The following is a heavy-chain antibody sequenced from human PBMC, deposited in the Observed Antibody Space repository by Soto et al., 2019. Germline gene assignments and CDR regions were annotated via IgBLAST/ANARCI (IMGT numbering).Heavy chain of an antibody. Sequence: EVQLVESGGGLVQPGGSLRLSCAASGFTFSSYWMSWVRRAPGKGLEWVANIKQDGSEKYYVDSVKGRFTISRDNAKHSLYLQMNSLRAEDTAVYYCARVIVVVPAATSGDFDYWGQGTLVTVSS. CDR2: IKQDGSEK. V-gene: IGHV3-7*01. J-gene: IGHJ4*02. CDR3: ARVIVVVPAATSGDFDY. D-gene: IGHD2-2*01. CDR1: GFTFSSYW.